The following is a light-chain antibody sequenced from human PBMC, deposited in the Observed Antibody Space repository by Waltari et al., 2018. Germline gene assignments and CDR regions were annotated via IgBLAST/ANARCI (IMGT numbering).Light chain of an antibody. CDR2: AAS. Sequence: DIQMTQSPSSLSASVGDRVSITCRASQDITNSLAWYQQKPGKAPKLLLYAASRLESGVPSRFSGSGSGTDYTLTSSSLQPEDFATYYCQQYYSPPMYTFGQGTKLEIK. CDR1: QDITNS. V-gene: IGKV1-NL1*01. J-gene: IGKJ2*01. CDR3: QQYYSPPMYT.